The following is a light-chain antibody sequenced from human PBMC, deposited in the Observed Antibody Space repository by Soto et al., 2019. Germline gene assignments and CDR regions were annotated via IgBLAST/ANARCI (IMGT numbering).Light chain of an antibody. CDR1: SSDVGSYNL. Sequence: QSVLTQPASVSGSPGQSITISCTGTSSDVGSYNLVSWYQQHPGKAPKLMIYEVSKRPSGVSNRFSGSKSGNTASLTISGLQAEDEADYYCCSYAGSSTFHVFGTGTKVNVL. V-gene: IGLV2-23*02. CDR2: EVS. CDR3: CSYAGSSTFHV. J-gene: IGLJ1*01.